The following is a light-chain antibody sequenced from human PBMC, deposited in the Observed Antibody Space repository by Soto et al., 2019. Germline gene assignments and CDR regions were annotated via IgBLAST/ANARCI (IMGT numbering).Light chain of an antibody. CDR2: KVS. V-gene: IGKV2-24*01. J-gene: IGKJ1*01. Sequence: DVVLTQTALSSPVTLGQSASISCKSSHGLVHSSGNTYLSWLHQRPGQPPRLLFFKVSEPFAGATDRFSASGAATHFTLTISRVDAEDVGLYYCLQSTHFPCTFGQGTKVEV. CDR3: LQSTHFPCT. CDR1: HGLVHSSGNTY.